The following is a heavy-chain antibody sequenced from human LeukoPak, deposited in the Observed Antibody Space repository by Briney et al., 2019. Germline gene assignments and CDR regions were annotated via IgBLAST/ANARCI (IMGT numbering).Heavy chain of an antibody. CDR2: ISSNGGST. V-gene: IGHV3-64D*06. CDR1: GFTFSSYA. CDR3: VKETVDSSGYYNWFDP. J-gene: IGHJ5*02. D-gene: IGHD3-22*01. Sequence: GGSLRLSCSASGFTFSSYAMYWVRQAPGKGLEYVSAISSNGGSTYYADSVKGRFTISRDNSKNTLYLQMSSLRAEDTAVYYCVKETVDSSGYYNWFDPWGQGTLVTVSS.